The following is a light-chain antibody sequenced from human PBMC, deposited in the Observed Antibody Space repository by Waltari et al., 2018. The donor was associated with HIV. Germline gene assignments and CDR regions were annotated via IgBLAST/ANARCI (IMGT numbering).Light chain of an antibody. CDR2: GNN. Sequence: QSVLTQPPSVSGAPGPRVTISCTGSTSNIGAGYAVQWYQQLPGTAPKLLIYGNNNRPSGVPDRFSGSKSGTSASLAITGLQAEDEADYYCQSYDSSLSGSGVFGGGTKLTVL. CDR3: QSYDSSLSGSGV. CDR1: TSNIGAGYA. V-gene: IGLV1-40*01. J-gene: IGLJ3*02.